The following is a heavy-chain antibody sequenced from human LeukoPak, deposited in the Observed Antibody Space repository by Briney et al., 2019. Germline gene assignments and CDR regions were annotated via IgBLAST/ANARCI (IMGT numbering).Heavy chain of an antibody. D-gene: IGHD6-19*01. J-gene: IGHJ4*02. Sequence: GGSLRLSCAASGFTFSSYAMSWVRQAPGKGLEWVSAISGSGGSTYYADSVKGRLTISRDNSKNTLYLQMNSLRAEDTAVYYCAKDRNPPWLAPTDYWGQGTLVTVSS. CDR1: GFTFSSYA. V-gene: IGHV3-23*01. CDR2: ISGSGGST. CDR3: AKDRNPPWLAPTDY.